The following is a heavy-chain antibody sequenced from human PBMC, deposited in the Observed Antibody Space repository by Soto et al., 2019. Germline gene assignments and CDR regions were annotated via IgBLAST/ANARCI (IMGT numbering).Heavy chain of an antibody. Sequence: ASVKVSCKASGGTFSSYAISWVRQAPGQGLEWMGGIIPIFGTANYAQKFQGRVTISADKSISTAYLQWSSLKASDTAMYYCVRMGFSGDGYLSYYYYGKDVWGQGTTVTVSS. CDR3: VRMGFSGDGYLSYYYYGKDV. D-gene: IGHD2-21*01. V-gene: IGHV1-69*06. CDR2: IIPIFGTA. J-gene: IGHJ6*02. CDR1: GGTFSSYA.